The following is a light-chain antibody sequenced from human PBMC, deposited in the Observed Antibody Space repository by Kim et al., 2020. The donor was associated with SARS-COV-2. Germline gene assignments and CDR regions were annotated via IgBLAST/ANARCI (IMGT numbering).Light chain of an antibody. V-gene: IGKV3-15*01. CDR2: GAS. J-gene: IGKJ1*01. CDR1: QSVSSN. CDR3: QQYNNWPRT. Sequence: EIVMTQSPATLSVSPGERATLSCRASQSVSSNLVWYQQKPGQALRLLMYGASTRATGIPARFSGSGSGTEFTLTINSLQSEDFAVYYCQQYNNWPRTFGQGTKVDIK.